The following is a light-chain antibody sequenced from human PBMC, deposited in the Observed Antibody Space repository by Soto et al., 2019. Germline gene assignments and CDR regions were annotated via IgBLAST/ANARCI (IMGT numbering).Light chain of an antibody. V-gene: IGKV3-15*01. J-gene: IGKJ2*01. Sequence: EIVMTQSPATLSVSPGERATLSCRASQSVSTNLAWYQQIPGQAPRLLIYGASTRATGIPARFSGSGSGTEFTLTISSLQSEDFAVYYCQQYNDWPMYTFGQGTKLEIE. CDR1: QSVSTN. CDR2: GAS. CDR3: QQYNDWPMYT.